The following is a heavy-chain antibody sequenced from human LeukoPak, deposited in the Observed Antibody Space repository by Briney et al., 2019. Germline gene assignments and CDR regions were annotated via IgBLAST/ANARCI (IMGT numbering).Heavy chain of an antibody. J-gene: IGHJ4*02. CDR3: AREEYTSPNLLDY. D-gene: IGHD6-6*01. CDR1: GGTFSSDA. CDR2: IIPIFGTA. V-gene: IGHV1-69*05. Sequence: ASVKVSCKASGGTFSSDAISWVRQAPGQGLEWMGGIIPIFGTANYAQKFQGRVTITTDESTSTAYMELSSLRSEDTAVYYCAREEYTSPNLLDYWGQGTLVTVSS.